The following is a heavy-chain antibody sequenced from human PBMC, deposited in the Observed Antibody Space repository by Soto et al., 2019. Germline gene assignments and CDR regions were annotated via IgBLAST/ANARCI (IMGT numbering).Heavy chain of an antibody. D-gene: IGHD6-19*01. V-gene: IGHV4-59*01. CDR3: ARGGWYSDY. CDR1: GDAISGYY. CDR2: IYYSGST. Sequence: SETLSLTCTVSGDAISGYYWSWIRQPPGKGLEWIGYIYYSGSTSYHPSLKSRVTMSVDTSKNQFSLKMRSVTAADTAVYFCARGGWYSDYWGQGTLVTVSS. J-gene: IGHJ4*02.